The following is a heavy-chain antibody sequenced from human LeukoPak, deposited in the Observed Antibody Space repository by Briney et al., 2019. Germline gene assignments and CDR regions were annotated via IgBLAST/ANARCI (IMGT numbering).Heavy chain of an antibody. CDR1: GDSVSSNSAA. CDR2: TYYRYKWYY. D-gene: IGHD3-16*01. CDR3: AQSYSARLGPESYYYFSVDV. V-gene: IGHV6-1*01. J-gene: IGHJ6*03. Sequence: SQTLSLTCAISGDSVSSNSAAWNWIRQSPSRGLEWRGRTYYRYKWYYDYATSVKGRITINPDTSKNEFSLQLSSVTSEDTAVYYCAQSYSARLGPESYYYFSVDVWGKGTTITVSS.